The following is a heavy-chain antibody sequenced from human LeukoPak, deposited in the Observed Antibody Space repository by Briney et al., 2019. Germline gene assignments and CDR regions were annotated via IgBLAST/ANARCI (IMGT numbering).Heavy chain of an antibody. Sequence: PSETLSLTCTVSGGSISSYYWSWIRQPPGKGLEWIGYIYYSGSTNYNPSLKSRVTISVDTSKNQFSLKLSSVTAADTAVYYCANQNLLRAPFDYWGQGTLVTVSS. J-gene: IGHJ4*02. D-gene: IGHD2-21*01. CDR3: ANQNLLRAPFDY. V-gene: IGHV4-59*01. CDR2: IYYSGST. CDR1: GGSISSYY.